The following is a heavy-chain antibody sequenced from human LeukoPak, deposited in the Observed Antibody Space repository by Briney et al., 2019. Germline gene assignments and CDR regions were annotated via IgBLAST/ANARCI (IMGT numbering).Heavy chain of an antibody. CDR3: ASPGEGHCNGGSCYYFDY. Sequence: GGSLRLSCAASGFTFSNYEMNWVRQAPGKGLEWVSYVSGSGSSIYYADSAKGRFTISRDNAKNSLYLQMDSLRAEDTAVYYCASPGEGHCNGGSCYYFDYWGQGTLVTVSS. J-gene: IGHJ4*02. V-gene: IGHV3-48*03. CDR1: GFTFSNYE. CDR2: VSGSGSSI. D-gene: IGHD2-15*01.